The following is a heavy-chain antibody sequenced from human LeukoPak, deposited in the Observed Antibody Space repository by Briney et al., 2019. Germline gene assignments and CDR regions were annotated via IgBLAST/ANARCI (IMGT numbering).Heavy chain of an antibody. CDR1: GYTFTAYY. Sequence: ASVKVFCKASGYTFTAYYMHWVRQAPGQGLEWMGWINYNSGGTNYAQKFQRRVTITRDNSISTAYMQLSSLITDSTAVYYFARVLSGGVDVYYYYMDVWGKGTTVTVS. CDR3: ARVLSGGVDVYYYYMDV. CDR2: INYNSGGT. D-gene: IGHD3-16*01. V-gene: IGHV1-2*02. J-gene: IGHJ6*03.